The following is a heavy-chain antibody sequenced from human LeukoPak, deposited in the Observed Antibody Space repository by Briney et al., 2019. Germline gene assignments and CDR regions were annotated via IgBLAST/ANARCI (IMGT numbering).Heavy chain of an antibody. CDR2: IYSDENT. CDR1: GFTVSSNY. V-gene: IGHV3-53*01. J-gene: IGHJ4*02. Sequence: PGGSLRLSCVVSGFTVSSNYMNWVRQAPGKGLEWVSIIYSDENTYYADAVKGRFTISRDNSKNTLYLQMNSLRAEDTAVYYCARDSGYDPGYFDYWGQGALVTVSS. CDR3: ARDSGYDPGYFDY. D-gene: IGHD5-12*01.